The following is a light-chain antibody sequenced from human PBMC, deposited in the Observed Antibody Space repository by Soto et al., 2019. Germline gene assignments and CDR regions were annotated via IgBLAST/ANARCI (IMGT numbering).Light chain of an antibody. CDR1: QSVSSN. Sequence: EIVMTQSPAPPSVSPGGRATLSCRASQSVSSNLAWYQQKPGQAPRLLIYGASTRATGIPARFSGSGSGTEFTLTISSLQSEDFAVYYCQQYNNWPPPTFGQGTKV. CDR2: GAS. V-gene: IGKV3-15*01. J-gene: IGKJ1*01. CDR3: QQYNNWPPPT.